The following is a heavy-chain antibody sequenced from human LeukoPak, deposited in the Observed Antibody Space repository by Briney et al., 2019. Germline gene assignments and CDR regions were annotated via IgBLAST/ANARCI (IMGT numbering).Heavy chain of an antibody. CDR3: AKAPTPVVAATLFHH. CDR2: ISSSSLYI. J-gene: IGHJ1*01. D-gene: IGHD2-15*01. Sequence: CSMNWVRQAPGKGLEWVSSISSSSLYIYYADSVKGRFTVSRDNAKNSLYLQMNSLRAEDTAVYYCAKAPTPVVAATLFHHWGQGTLVTVS. V-gene: IGHV3-21*04. CDR1: CS.